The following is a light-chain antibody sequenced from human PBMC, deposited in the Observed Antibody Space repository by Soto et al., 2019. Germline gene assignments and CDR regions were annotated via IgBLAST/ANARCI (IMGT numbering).Light chain of an antibody. J-gene: IGKJ4*01. CDR1: QTITTF. CDR2: AAS. V-gene: IGKV1-39*01. Sequence: DIRMTQAPSSLSASVRDRVTITCRASQTITTFLNWYLQRPGKAPKLLIYAASNLHSGVPSRFSGAGSGTEFTLTISSLQPEDFGTYYCQQSYNSPGTFGGGTKVEIK. CDR3: QQSYNSPGT.